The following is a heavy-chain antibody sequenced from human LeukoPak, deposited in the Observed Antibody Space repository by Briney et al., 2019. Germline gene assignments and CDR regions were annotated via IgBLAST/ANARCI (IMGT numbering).Heavy chain of an antibody. CDR3: ARDRWHSSGWYTGEFDY. V-gene: IGHV3-21*01. Sequence: GGSLRLSCAASGFTFSSYSMNWVRPAPGKGLEWVSSISSSSSYIYYADSVKGRFTISRDNAKNSLYLQMNSLRAEDTAVYYCARDRWHSSGWYTGEFDYWGQGTLVTVSS. CDR1: GFTFSSYS. J-gene: IGHJ4*02. CDR2: ISSSSSYI. D-gene: IGHD6-19*01.